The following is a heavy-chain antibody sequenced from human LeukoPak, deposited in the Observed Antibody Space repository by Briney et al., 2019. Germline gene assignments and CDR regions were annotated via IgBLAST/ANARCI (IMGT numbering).Heavy chain of an antibody. J-gene: IGHJ4*02. D-gene: IGHD1-26*01. CDR1: SGSIGSTTW. CDR3: ALGYHDVWER. Sequence: PSETLSLTCAVSSGSIGSTTWWSWVRQPPGKGLEWIGEINHSGNTYYNPSLTGRVTISVDRSDNQFSLKVNSVTAADTAVYYCALGYHDVWERWGQGTLVTVSS. V-gene: IGHV4-4*02. CDR2: INHSGNT.